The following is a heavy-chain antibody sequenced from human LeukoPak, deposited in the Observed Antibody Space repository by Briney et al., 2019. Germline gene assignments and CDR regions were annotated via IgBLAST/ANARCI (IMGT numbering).Heavy chain of an antibody. J-gene: IGHJ5*02. CDR3: ACRDLTSTWSFP. CDR2: IYPGDSRI. D-gene: IGHD6-13*01. Sequence: GESLKISCQGFGYIFTNYWIGWVRQMPGKGMEWMGVIYPGDSRIRYNPSFQGQVTISVDKSISTAYLQWVSLKASDSAIYYCACRDLTSTWSFPWGQGTLVTVSS. V-gene: IGHV5-51*01. CDR1: GYIFTNYW.